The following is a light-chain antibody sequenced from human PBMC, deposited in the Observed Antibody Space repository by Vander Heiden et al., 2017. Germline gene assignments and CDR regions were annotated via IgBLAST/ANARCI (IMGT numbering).Light chain of an antibody. Sequence: QSALTQPRSVSGSPGQSVTISCTGTSSDVGGYNYVSWYQHHPGKAPKPMIYDVSKRPSGVPDRFSGSKSGNTASLTISGLQAEDEADYYCCSYAGSYPLFGGGTKLTVL. V-gene: IGLV2-11*01. CDR2: DVS. CDR1: SSDVGGYNY. J-gene: IGLJ2*01. CDR3: CSYAGSYPL.